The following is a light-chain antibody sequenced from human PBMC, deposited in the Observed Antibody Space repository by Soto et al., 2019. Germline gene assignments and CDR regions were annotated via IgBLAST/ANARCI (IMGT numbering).Light chain of an antibody. Sequence: DIQMTQSPSTLSASVGDRVTITCRASQSISSRLAWYQQRPGKAPKFLIYDASSLQSGVPSRFSGSGSGTEFTLTISSLQPDDFATYYCQQYNSYSRLTFGGGTKVDIK. CDR3: QQYNSYSRLT. V-gene: IGKV1-5*01. CDR2: DAS. CDR1: QSISSR. J-gene: IGKJ4*01.